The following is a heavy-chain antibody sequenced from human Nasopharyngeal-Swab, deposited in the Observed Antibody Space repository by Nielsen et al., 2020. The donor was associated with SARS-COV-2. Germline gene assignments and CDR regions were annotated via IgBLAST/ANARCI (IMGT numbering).Heavy chain of an antibody. J-gene: IGHJ4*02. V-gene: IGHV3-23*01. Sequence: GGSLRLSCAASGFTFNNYAMAWVRQSTRQGLEWVSAITGRGGDTYYADYVKGRFTVSRDNSQNTLFLQMDSLKTEDTALYYCTTDFYFDYWGQGTLVTVSS. CDR2: ITGRGGDT. CDR3: TTDFYFDY. CDR1: GFTFNNYA.